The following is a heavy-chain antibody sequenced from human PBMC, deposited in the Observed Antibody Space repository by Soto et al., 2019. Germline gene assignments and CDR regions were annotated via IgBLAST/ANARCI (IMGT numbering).Heavy chain of an antibody. CDR2: IWYDGSNK. V-gene: IGHV3-33*01. CDR3: ARGSTYQLLRPTPDY. CDR1: GFTFSSYG. D-gene: IGHD2-2*01. Sequence: QVQLVESGGGVVQPGRSLRLSCAASGFTFSSYGMHWVRQAPGKGLEWVAVIWYDGSNKYYADSVKGRFTISRDNSKNTLYLQMNSLRAEDTAVYYCARGSTYQLLRPTPDYWGQGTLVTVSS. J-gene: IGHJ4*02.